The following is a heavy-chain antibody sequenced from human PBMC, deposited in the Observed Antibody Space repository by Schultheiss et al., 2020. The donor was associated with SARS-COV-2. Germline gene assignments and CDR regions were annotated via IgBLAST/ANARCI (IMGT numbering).Heavy chain of an antibody. CDR3: ARGKQWLVF. CDR2: ISHDGST. V-gene: IGHV4-34*01. D-gene: IGHD6-19*01. CDR1: GGSFSGYY. J-gene: IGHJ4*02. Sequence: SQTLSLTCAVYGGSFSGYYWSWIRQPPGKGLEWIGEISHDGSTNYNPSLKSRVTISVDTSKNQFSLKLSSVTAADTAVYYCARGKQWLVFWGQGTLVTVSS.